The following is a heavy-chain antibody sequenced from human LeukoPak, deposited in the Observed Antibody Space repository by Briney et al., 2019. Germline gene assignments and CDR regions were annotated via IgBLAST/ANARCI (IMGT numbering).Heavy chain of an antibody. D-gene: IGHD3-3*01. CDR3: ARGLDTVRFPREDV. CDR1: GGSFSGYY. V-gene: IGHV4-34*01. Sequence: PSETLSLTCAVYGGSFSGYYWSWIRQPPGKGLEWIGEINHSGSTNYNPSPKSRVTISVDTSKNQFSLKLSSVTAADTAVYYCARGLDTVRFPREDVWGQGTTVTVSS. J-gene: IGHJ6*02. CDR2: INHSGST.